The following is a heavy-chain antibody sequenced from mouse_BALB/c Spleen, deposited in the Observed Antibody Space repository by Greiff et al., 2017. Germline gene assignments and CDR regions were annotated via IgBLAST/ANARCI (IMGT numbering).Heavy chain of an antibody. D-gene: IGHD1-2*01. J-gene: IGHJ4*01. Sequence: EVQLQQSGGGLVKPGGSLKLSCAASGFAFSSYDMSWVRQTPEKRLEWVPYISSGGGSTYYPDTVKGRFTISRDNAKNTLYLQMSSLKSEDTAMYYCARLIHYYGYNYAMDYWGQGTSVTVSS. CDR2: ISSGGGST. CDR1: GFAFSSYD. V-gene: IGHV5-12-1*01. CDR3: ARLIHYYGYNYAMDY.